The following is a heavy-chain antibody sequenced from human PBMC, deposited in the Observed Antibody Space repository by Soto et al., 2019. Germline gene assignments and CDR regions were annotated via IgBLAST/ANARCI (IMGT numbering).Heavy chain of an antibody. D-gene: IGHD2-15*01. Sequence: SETLSLTCAVSGFFISSGNYWGCIRKPPGRGLEWFGSIFHGGNTYYNPSLKSRGTISVDMSKSQFSLKLNSVTDADTAVYYCARAQWYDAFDVWGQGTVVTVSS. V-gene: IGHV4-38-2*01. CDR2: IFHGGNT. CDR3: ARAQWYDAFDV. CDR1: GFFISSGNY. J-gene: IGHJ3*01.